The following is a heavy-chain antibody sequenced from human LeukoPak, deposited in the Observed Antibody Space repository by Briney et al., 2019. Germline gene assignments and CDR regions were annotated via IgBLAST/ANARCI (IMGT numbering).Heavy chain of an antibody. J-gene: IGHJ4*02. CDR1: GFTFSSNS. CDR2: ISTSSSYI. D-gene: IGHD2-8*01. V-gene: IGHV3-21*01. CDR3: ARDGGLYHFDY. Sequence: PGGSLRLSCAASGFTFSSNSMNWVRQAPGKGLEWVSFISTSSSYIYYADSVKGRFTISRDNAKNSLYLQMNSLRAEDTAVYYCARDGGLYHFDYWGQGTLVTVSS.